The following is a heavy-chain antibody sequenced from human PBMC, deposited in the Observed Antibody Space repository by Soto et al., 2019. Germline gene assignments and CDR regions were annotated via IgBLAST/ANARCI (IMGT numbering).Heavy chain of an antibody. V-gene: IGHV1-2*04. J-gene: IGHJ6*02. CDR1: GYTFTGYY. Sequence: VASVKVSCKASGYTFTGYYMHWVRQAPGQGLEWMGWINPNSGGTNYAQKFQGWVTMTRDTSISTAYMELSRLRSDDTAVYYCARDKELDASDGMDVWGQGTTVTVSS. CDR2: INPNSGGT. D-gene: IGHD1-26*01. CDR3: ARDKELDASDGMDV.